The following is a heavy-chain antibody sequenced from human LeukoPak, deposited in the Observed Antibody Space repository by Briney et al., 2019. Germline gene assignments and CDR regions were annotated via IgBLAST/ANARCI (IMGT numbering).Heavy chain of an antibody. J-gene: IGHJ4*02. Sequence: GGSLRLSCAASGFTFDEHGMNWVRQAPGKGLEWVSSISMTSSYIYYADSVKGRFTISRDNAKNSLYLHMNSLRAEDTAVYYCARVAGYSGYEPGYFEDWGQGTLVTVSS. CDR1: GFTFDEHG. CDR3: ARVAGYSGYEPGYFED. V-gene: IGHV3-21*01. CDR2: ISMTSSYI. D-gene: IGHD5-12*01.